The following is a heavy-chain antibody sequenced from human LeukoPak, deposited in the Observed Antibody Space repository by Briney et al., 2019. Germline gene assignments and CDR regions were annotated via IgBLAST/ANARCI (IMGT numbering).Heavy chain of an antibody. CDR1: GFTFSSYP. CDR2: LSGGGSST. J-gene: IGHJ4*02. V-gene: IGHV3-23*01. D-gene: IGHD3-22*01. Sequence: PGGSLRLSCAASGFTFSSYPMSWVRQAPGKGLEWVSSLSGGGSSTYYADSVKGRFTISRDNSKNTLYLQMNSLRAEDTAIYYCARRDTSGYYAIDYWGQGTLVTVSS. CDR3: ARRDTSGYYAIDY.